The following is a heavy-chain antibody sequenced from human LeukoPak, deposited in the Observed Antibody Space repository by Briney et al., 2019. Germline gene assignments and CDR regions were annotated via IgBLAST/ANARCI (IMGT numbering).Heavy chain of an antibody. CDR2: ISGSGGST. D-gene: IGHD1-14*01. Sequence: GGSLRLSCAASGFTFSSYAMSWVRQSPGKGLEWVSAISGSGGSTYYADSVKGRFTISRDNSKNTLYLQMNSLRAEDTAVYYCAKDVGSLWNHDAFDIWGQGTMVTVSS. V-gene: IGHV3-23*01. J-gene: IGHJ3*02. CDR3: AKDVGSLWNHDAFDI. CDR1: GFTFSSYA.